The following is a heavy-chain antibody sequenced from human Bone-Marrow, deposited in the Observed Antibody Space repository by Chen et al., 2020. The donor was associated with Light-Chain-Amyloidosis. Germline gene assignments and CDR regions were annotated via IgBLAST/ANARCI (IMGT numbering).Heavy chain of an antibody. CDR1: GYPGPNYW. CDR3: ARRRDGYNFDY. CDR2: IHPDDSDA. J-gene: IGHJ4*02. V-gene: IGHV5-51*01. Sequence: VQLEQCGPEVQKPGGSLQSPCNASGYPGPNYWFGWVRQMHGKGLEWMGVIHPDDSDARYSPSFEGQVTISADKSITTAYLQWRSLKASDTAMYYCARRRDGYNFDYWGQGTLVTVSS. D-gene: IGHD5-12*01.